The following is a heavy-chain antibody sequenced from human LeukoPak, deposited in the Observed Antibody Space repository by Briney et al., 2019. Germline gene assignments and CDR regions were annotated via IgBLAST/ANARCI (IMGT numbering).Heavy chain of an antibody. CDR1: GYTFTAYY. CDR3: ARTRVATRDYFDY. V-gene: IGHV1-2*02. D-gene: IGHD5-12*01. CDR2: INPNSGGT. J-gene: IGHJ4*02. Sequence: ASLKVSCKAAGYTFTAYYMHWVRQAPGQGLEWMGWINPNSGGTNYAQKFQGRVTMTRDTSISTAYMELSRLRSDDTAVYYCARTRVATRDYFDYWGQGTLVTVSS.